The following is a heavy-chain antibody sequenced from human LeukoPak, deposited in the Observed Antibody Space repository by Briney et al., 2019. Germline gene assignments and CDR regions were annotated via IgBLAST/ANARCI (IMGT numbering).Heavy chain of an antibody. CDR1: GYSFTSYW. V-gene: IGHV5-51*01. CDR3: ARLDGSNSGSLSLDP. Sequence: GESLKISCKGSGYSFTSYWIGWVRQMPGKGLEWMGLIYPGDSDTRYSPSFQGQVTISADKSISTAYLQWSSLKASDTAMYYCARLDGSNSGSLSLDPWGQGTLVTVSS. D-gene: IGHD4/OR15-4a*01. CDR2: IYPGDSDT. J-gene: IGHJ5*02.